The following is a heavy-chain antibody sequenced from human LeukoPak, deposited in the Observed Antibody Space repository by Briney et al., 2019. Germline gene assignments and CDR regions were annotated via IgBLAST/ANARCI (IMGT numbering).Heavy chain of an antibody. CDR3: AGHRPHNTVDF. J-gene: IGHJ4*02. Sequence: SETLSLTCTVSGGSISSYQWSWIRQPPGKGLEWIGYISYSGFTNYNPSLKSRVTISLDTSKNQFSLKLTSVTAADTAVYYCAGHRPHNTVDFWGQGTLVTVSS. CDR1: GGSISSYQ. CDR2: ISYSGFT. D-gene: IGHD2-8*02. V-gene: IGHV4-59*08.